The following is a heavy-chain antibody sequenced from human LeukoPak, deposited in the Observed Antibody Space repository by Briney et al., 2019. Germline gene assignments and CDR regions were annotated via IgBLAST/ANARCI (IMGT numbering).Heavy chain of an antibody. V-gene: IGHV3-23*01. CDR3: ARDPNGDYVGAFEF. D-gene: IGHD4-17*01. Sequence: GGSLRLSCEASGFTFSNYALIWVRRAPGKGLEWVSAINGNGGGTYYADAVKGRLTISRDNFKNTLYLQMNSLRGEDMAVYYCARDPNGDYVGAFEFWGQGTMVTVSS. J-gene: IGHJ3*01. CDR2: INGNGGGT. CDR1: GFTFSNYA.